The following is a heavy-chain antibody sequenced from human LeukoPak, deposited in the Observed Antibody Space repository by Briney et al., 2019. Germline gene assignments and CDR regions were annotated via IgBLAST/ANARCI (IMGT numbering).Heavy chain of an antibody. J-gene: IGHJ4*02. V-gene: IGHV3-21*01. CDR2: ISSSSSYI. Sequence: PGGSLRLSCAASGFTFSTYSMNWVRQAPGKGLEWVSSISSSSSYIYYGDSVKGRFTISRDNAKNSLFLQMNSLRAEDTAVYYCARDDNSGYYLGASDYWGQGTLVTVSS. CDR1: GFTFSTYS. D-gene: IGHD3-22*01. CDR3: ARDDNSGYYLGASDY.